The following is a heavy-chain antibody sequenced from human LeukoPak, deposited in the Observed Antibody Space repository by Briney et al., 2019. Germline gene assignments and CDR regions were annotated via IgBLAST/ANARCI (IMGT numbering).Heavy chain of an antibody. CDR3: ARDSSGWYGEGY. CDR1: GFTFSSYA. CDR2: ISGSGGST. V-gene: IGHV3-23*01. Sequence: GGSLRLSCAASGFTFSSYAMSWVRQAPGKGLEWVSAISGSGGSTYYADSVKGRFTISRDNSKNTLYLQMNSLRAEDTAVYYCARDSSGWYGEGYWGQGTLVTVSS. D-gene: IGHD6-19*01. J-gene: IGHJ4*02.